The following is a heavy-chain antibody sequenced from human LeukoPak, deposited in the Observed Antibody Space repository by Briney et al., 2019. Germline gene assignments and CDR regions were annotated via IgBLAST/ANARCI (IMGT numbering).Heavy chain of an antibody. J-gene: IGHJ4*02. V-gene: IGHV1-46*01. CDR2: INPSGGST. CDR3: ARATGGDGYNYVGY. D-gene: IGHD5-24*01. CDR1: GYTFTSYY. Sequence: SLKVSSTASGYTFTSYYMHWVRQAPGQGLEWMGLINPSGGSTSYAQKFQGRVTMTRHTSTSTVYMELSSLRSEDTAVYYCARATGGDGYNYVGYWGQGTLVTVSS.